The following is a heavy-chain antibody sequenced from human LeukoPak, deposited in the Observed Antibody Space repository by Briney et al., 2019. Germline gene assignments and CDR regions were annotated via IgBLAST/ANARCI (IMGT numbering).Heavy chain of an antibody. V-gene: IGHV1-46*01. Sequence: ASVKVSCKASGYTFTKYYIHWVRQAPGQGLEWMGIINPTGGSTTYAQNFQGRLTVTRDMSTSTVYMELNSLRSEDTAVYFCARGKGYYDTPTCYSWFDPWGQGTLVTVSS. J-gene: IGHJ5*02. D-gene: IGHD3-22*01. CDR1: GYTFTKYY. CDR2: INPTGGST. CDR3: ARGKGYYDTPTCYSWFDP.